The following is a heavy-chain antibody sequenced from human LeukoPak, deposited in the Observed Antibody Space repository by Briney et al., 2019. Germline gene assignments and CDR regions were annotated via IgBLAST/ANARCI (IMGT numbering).Heavy chain of an antibody. V-gene: IGHV3-53*01. CDR2: TYTGGNS. CDR3: ARGGRGSAAVVAPRSFDI. J-gene: IGHJ3*02. D-gene: IGHD3-22*01. Sequence: GGSLRLSCAASGFTVSSIHMVWARQAPGKGLEWVSVTYTGGNSYYADSVKGRFIISRDISENTLYLQMNSLRAEDSALYYCARGGRGSAAVVAPRSFDIWGQGTMVTVSS. CDR1: GFTVSSIH.